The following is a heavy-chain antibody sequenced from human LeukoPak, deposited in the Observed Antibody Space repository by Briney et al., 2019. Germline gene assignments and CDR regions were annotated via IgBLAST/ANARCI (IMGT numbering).Heavy chain of an antibody. CDR2: IRYDGSIK. V-gene: IGHV3-30*02. CDR1: GFTFSSYA. Sequence: GGSLRLSCAAPGFTFSSYAMHWVRQAPGKGLEWVSFIRYDGSIKYYADSVEGRFTISRDNSKNTLYLQMSSLKAEDTAVYYCAKGIAVAGTELADWGQGTLVTVSS. CDR3: AKGIAVAGTELAD. D-gene: IGHD6-19*01. J-gene: IGHJ4*02.